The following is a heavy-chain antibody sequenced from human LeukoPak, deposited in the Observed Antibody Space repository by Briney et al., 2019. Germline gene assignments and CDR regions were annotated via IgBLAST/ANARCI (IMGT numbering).Heavy chain of an antibody. J-gene: IGHJ4*02. CDR3: ARWRGSTSERSDY. Sequence: GGSLRLSCTASGFPFIDYWMTWVRPAPGKGLEWVANIKQDGSAKYYVDSVKGRFTISRDNAKNSLYLQMDSLRVEDTATYYCARWRGSTSERSDYWGQGTLVTVSS. D-gene: IGHD2-2*01. V-gene: IGHV3-7*01. CDR1: GFPFIDYW. CDR2: IKQDGSAK.